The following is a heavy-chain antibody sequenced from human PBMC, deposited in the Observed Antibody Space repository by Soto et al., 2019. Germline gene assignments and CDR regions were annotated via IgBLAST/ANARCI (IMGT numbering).Heavy chain of an antibody. V-gene: IGHV4-59*01. CDR3: ARRRYHLLHPYYPGMAV. D-gene: IGHD1-1*01. Sequence: SLTCTVSGGAISRYYLSWILQAAGKGLEWIGYIHYSGSTKSNPSLKSRVTISVDTSRNQVSLKLSSLTAEDSDVYLCARRRYHLLHPYYPGMAVRGHGTTVPVSP. CDR1: GGAISRYY. CDR2: IHYSGST. J-gene: IGHJ6*01.